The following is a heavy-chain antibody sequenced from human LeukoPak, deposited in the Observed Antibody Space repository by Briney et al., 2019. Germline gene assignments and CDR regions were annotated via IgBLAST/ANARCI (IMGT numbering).Heavy chain of an antibody. CDR2: ITNDGSNK. V-gene: IGHV3-30-3*01. CDR1: GFTFSSYG. D-gene: IGHD6-19*01. Sequence: GGSLRLSCAASGFTFSSYGMNWVRQAPGKGLEWVAVITNDGSNKYYADSVKGRFTISRDNSKNSLYLQMNTLRAEDTAVYYCARAGWQSWGQGTLVTVSS. J-gene: IGHJ4*02. CDR3: ARAGWQS.